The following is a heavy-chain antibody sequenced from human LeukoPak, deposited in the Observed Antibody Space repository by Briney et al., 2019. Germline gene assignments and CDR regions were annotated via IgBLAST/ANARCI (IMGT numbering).Heavy chain of an antibody. J-gene: IGHJ4*02. V-gene: IGHV3-9*01. D-gene: IGHD4-17*01. Sequence: TGGSLRLSCAASGFTFDDYAMHWVRQAPGKGLEWVSGISWNSGSIGYADSVKGRFTISRDNSKNTLYLQMNSLRAEDTAVYYCASQKTSVTTFDNWGQGTLVTVSS. CDR2: ISWNSGSI. CDR1: GFTFDDYA. CDR3: ASQKTSVTTFDN.